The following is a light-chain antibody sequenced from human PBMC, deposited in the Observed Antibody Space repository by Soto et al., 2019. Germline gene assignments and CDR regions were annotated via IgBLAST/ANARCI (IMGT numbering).Light chain of an antibody. CDR3: QQYNSYPYT. CDR2: KAS. J-gene: IGKJ2*01. Sequence: DVQMSQSPSTLSASVGDRVTTTCRASQSISSWLAWYQQKPGKAPKLLIYKASSLESGVPSRFSGSGSGTEFTLTISSLQPDDFATYYCQQYNSYPYTFGQGTK. V-gene: IGKV1-5*03. CDR1: QSISSW.